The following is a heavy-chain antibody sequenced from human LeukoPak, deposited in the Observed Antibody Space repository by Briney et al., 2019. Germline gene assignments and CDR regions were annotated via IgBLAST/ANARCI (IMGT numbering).Heavy chain of an antibody. V-gene: IGHV3-23*01. D-gene: IGHD1-26*01. CDR3: AKDTHYGGTYQNYFDY. CDR1: GFPYSSYA. Sequence: GGSLRLSCAASGFPYSSYAMSWVRQAPGKGLEWVSSISGSGGSTYYADSVKGRFTISRDNSKNTLYLQMNSPRAEDTAVYYCAKDTHYGGTYQNYFDYWGQGTLVTVSA. CDR2: ISGSGGST. J-gene: IGHJ4*02.